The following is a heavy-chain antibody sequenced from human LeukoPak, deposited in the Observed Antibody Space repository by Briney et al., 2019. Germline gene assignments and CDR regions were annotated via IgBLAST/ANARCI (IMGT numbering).Heavy chain of an antibody. V-gene: IGHV1-46*01. D-gene: IGHD5-18*01. CDR3: ARATGEQYTYGKKYFDP. CDR1: GYTFTSYY. J-gene: IGHJ5*02. Sequence: ASVKVSCKASGYTFTSYYMHWVRQAPGQGLEWMGIINPSGGSTSYAQKFQGRVTMTRDPSTSTVYMELSSLRSDDTAVYYRARATGEQYTYGKKYFDPWGQGTLVTVSS. CDR2: INPSGGST.